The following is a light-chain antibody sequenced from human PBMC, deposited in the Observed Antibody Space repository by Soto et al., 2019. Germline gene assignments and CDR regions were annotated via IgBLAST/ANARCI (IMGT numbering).Light chain of an antibody. CDR2: ATT. V-gene: IGLV1-51*01. J-gene: IGLJ2*01. CDR3: GTWESSLSGVV. Sequence: QSVLTQPPSVSAAPGQKVTISCSGSGSNIGYNYVFWFQQLPGTAPKLLIYATTKRPSGTPYRFSGSKSGTSATLDITGLQTGDEADYYCGTWESSLSGVVFGGGTQLAVL. CDR1: GSNIGYNY.